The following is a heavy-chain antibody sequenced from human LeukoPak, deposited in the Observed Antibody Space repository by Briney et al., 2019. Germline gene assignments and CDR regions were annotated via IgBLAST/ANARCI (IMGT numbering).Heavy chain of an antibody. V-gene: IGHV3-74*01. J-gene: IGHJ3*02. Sequence: PGGSLRLSCAASGYTFSPYWMHWVRQAPGKGLVWVSHISGDGSTIVYADSVKSRFTISRDNAKNTLFLQMDSLRAEDTAVYYCARDRGTPDSFNSWGQGTVVTVSS. CDR2: ISGDGSTI. CDR3: ARDRGTPDSFNS. CDR1: GYTFSPYW. D-gene: IGHD3-10*01.